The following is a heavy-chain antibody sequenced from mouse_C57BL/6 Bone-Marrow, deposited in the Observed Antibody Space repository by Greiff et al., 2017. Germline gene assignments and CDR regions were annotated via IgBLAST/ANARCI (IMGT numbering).Heavy chain of an antibody. CDR3: ARVGDGYWYFDV. V-gene: IGHV1-22*01. J-gene: IGHJ1*03. D-gene: IGHD2-3*01. Sequence: EVKLVESGPELVKPGASVKMSCKASGYTFTDYNMHWVKQSHGKSLEWIGYINPNNGGTSYNQKFKGKATLTVNKSSSTAYMELRSLTSEDSAVYYCARVGDGYWYFDVWGTGTTVTVSS. CDR1: GYTFTDYN. CDR2: INPNNGGT.